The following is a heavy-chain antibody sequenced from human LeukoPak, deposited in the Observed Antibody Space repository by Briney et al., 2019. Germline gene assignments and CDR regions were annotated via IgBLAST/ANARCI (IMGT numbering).Heavy chain of an antibody. CDR1: GGSISSGSYY. J-gene: IGHJ4*02. CDR3: ARGPSPNSWADY. Sequence: SETLSLTCTVSGGSISSGSYYWSWIRQPAGKGLEWIGYIYDSGSTKYNPSLKSRVTMSVDTSKNQFSLKLTSVTAADTAVYYCARGPSPNSWADYWGQGTLVTVSS. D-gene: IGHD6-13*01. V-gene: IGHV4-61*10. CDR2: IYDSGST.